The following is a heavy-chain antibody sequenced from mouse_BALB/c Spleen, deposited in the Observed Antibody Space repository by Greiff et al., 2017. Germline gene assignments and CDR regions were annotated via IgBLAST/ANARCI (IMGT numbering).Heavy chain of an antibody. D-gene: IGHD2-1*01. V-gene: IGHV5-12-1*01. Sequence: EVQLVESGGGLVKPGGSLKLSCAASGFAFSSYDMSWVRQTPEKRLEWVAYISSGGGSTYYPDTVKGRFTISRDNAKNILYLQMSSLKSEDTAMYYCARQGGNPMDYWGQGTSVTVSS. CDR1: GFAFSSYD. CDR2: ISSGGGST. CDR3: ARQGGNPMDY. J-gene: IGHJ4*01.